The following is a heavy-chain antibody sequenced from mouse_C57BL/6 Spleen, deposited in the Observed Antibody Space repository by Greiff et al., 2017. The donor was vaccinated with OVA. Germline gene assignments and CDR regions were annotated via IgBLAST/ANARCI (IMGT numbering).Heavy chain of an antibody. Sequence: QVQLQQSGAELMKPGASVKLSCKATGYTFTGYWIEWVKQRPGHGLEWIGEILPGSGSTYYNEKFKGKATFTADTSSNTAYMQLSSLTTEDSAVYYCARYEGITYWFAYWGQGTLVTVSA. V-gene: IGHV1-9*01. D-gene: IGHD2-3*01. CDR1: GYTFTGYW. CDR2: ILPGSGST. J-gene: IGHJ3*01. CDR3: ARYEGITYWFAY.